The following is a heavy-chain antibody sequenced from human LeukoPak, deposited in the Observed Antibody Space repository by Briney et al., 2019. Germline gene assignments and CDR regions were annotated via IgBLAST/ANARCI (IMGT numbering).Heavy chain of an antibody. CDR3: ARVARTRLLWFGEFRLHDAFDI. CDR2: MNPNSGNT. V-gene: IGHV1-8*02. D-gene: IGHD3-10*01. J-gene: IGHJ3*02. Sequence: ASVKVSCKASGYTFTSYYMHWVRQATGQGLEWMGWMNPNSGNTGYAQKFQDRVTMTRNTSISTAYMELSSLRSEDTAVYYCARVARTRLLWFGEFRLHDAFDIWGQGTMVTVSS. CDR1: GYTFTSYY.